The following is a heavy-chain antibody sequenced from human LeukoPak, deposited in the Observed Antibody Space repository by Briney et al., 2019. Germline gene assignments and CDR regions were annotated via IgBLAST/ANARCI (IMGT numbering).Heavy chain of an antibody. J-gene: IGHJ4*02. Sequence: PSETLSLTCAVSGGSITSSNWWTWVRQPPGQGLEWIGEVYHSGSTNYIPSLRSRVAISVDKSKNQFSLMLRSVTAAETAMYYCARRGRYTCGGDTCYSVDYWGQGTLVTVSS. D-gene: IGHD2-15*01. CDR3: ARRGRYTCGGDTCYSVDY. CDR1: GGSITSSNW. CDR2: VYHSGST. V-gene: IGHV4-4*02.